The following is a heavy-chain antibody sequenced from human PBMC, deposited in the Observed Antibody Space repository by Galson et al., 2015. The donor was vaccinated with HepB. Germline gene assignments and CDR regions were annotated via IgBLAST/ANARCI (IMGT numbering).Heavy chain of an antibody. V-gene: IGHV1-8*01. Sequence: CKASGYTFTSYDINWVRQATGQGLEWMGWRNPNSGNTGYAQKFQGRVTMTRNTSISTAYMELSSLRSEDTAVYYCARGEFSSWGNWFDPWGQGTLVTVSS. J-gene: IGHJ5*02. CDR3: ARGEFSSWGNWFDP. CDR1: GYTFTSYD. CDR2: RNPNSGNT. D-gene: IGHD6-13*01.